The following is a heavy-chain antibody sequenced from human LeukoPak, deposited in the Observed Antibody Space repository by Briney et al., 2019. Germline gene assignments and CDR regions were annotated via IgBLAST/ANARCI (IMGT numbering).Heavy chain of an antibody. Sequence: PSETLSLTCAVYGGSFSGYHWSWIRQPPGKGLEWIGEINHSGSTNYNPSLKSRVTISVDTSKTQFSLKLSSVTAADTAVYYCARRGVVPAARRQFDYWGQGTLVTVSS. CDR2: INHSGST. J-gene: IGHJ4*02. D-gene: IGHD2-2*01. CDR1: GGSFSGYH. V-gene: IGHV4-34*01. CDR3: ARRGVVPAARRQFDY.